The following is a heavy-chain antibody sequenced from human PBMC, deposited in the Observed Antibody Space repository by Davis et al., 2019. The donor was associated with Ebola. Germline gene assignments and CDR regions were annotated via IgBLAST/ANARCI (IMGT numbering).Heavy chain of an antibody. D-gene: IGHD6-19*01. J-gene: IGHJ4*02. CDR3: ATCGFCISSSGIDY. CDR1: GLTVSSNY. CDR2: ISASSAYT. Sequence: PGGSLRLSCAASGLTVSSNYMSWVRQAPGKGLEWVSAISASSAYTYYADSVKGRFTISRDNSKNTLYLQMNSLSADDTAVYYCATCGFCISSSGIDYRGQGTLVTVSS. V-gene: IGHV3-23*01.